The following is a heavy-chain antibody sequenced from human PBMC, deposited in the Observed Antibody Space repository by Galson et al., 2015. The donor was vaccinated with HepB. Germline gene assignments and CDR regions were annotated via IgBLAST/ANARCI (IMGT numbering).Heavy chain of an antibody. CDR3: TRERGSVSRVRGDVDY. V-gene: IGHV3-49*03. D-gene: IGHD3-10*01. J-gene: IGHJ4*02. CDR2: IRRTSSGATA. Sequence: SLRLSCAASGFTFGDYSMAWFRQAPGKGLEWVSFIRRTSSGATAEYAASVKDRFTISRDDSNNILYLQMNSMKTDDTAVYYCTRERGSVSRVRGDVDYWGQGALVTVSS. CDR1: GFTFGDYS.